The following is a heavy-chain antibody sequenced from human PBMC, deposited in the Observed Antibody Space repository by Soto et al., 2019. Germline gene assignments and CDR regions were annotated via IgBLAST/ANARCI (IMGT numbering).Heavy chain of an antibody. V-gene: IGHV1-8*01. D-gene: IGHD6-19*01. Sequence: QVQLVQSGAEVKTPGASVKVSCKASGYTFTDYDLNWVRQAPGQGLEWVGRTNPSSGKTDYAQNFQARVTMTRDTSISTAYLELSNLGYEDTAVFYCSTWGRDGWYTGFFWGQGTLVTVAS. CDR2: TNPSSGKT. J-gene: IGHJ4*02. CDR1: GYTFTDYD. CDR3: STWGRDGWYTGFF.